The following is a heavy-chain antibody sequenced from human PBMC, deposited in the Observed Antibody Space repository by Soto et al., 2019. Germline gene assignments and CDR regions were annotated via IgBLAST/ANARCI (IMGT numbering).Heavy chain of an antibody. CDR1: GGSISSYY. J-gene: IGHJ4*02. V-gene: IGHV4-59*08. Sequence: SQTRSLTCTVSGGSISSYYWILIRQPPGKGLEWIGYIYYSGSTNYNPSLKSRVTISVDTSKNQFSLKLSSVTAADTAVYYCAISCRGATCQTFFDYWGQGALVTVSS. D-gene: IGHD2-15*01. CDR2: IYYSGST. CDR3: AISCRGATCQTFFDY.